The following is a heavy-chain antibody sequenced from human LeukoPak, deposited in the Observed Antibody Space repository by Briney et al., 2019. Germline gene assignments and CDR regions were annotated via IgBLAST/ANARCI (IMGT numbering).Heavy chain of an antibody. V-gene: IGHV3-21*01. CDR1: GFTFSSYS. Sequence: GGSLRLSCAASGFTFSSYSMNWVRQAPGKGLEWVSSISSSSSYIYYADSVKGRFTISRDNAKNSPYLQMNSLRAEDTAVYYCARDRGGYSYGSDFDYWGQGTLVTVSS. CDR2: ISSSSSYI. CDR3: ARDRGGYSYGSDFDY. J-gene: IGHJ4*02. D-gene: IGHD5-18*01.